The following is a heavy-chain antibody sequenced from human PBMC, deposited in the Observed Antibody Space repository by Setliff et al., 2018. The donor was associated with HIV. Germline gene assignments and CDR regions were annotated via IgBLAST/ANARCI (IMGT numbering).Heavy chain of an antibody. V-gene: IGHV4-4*02. D-gene: IGHD3-3*01. Sequence: SEILSLTCAVSDGSISSSNWWSWVRQPPGKGLEWIGEIYHTQNTNYSPSLKSRVTISVDKSKNQFSLKLTSVTAADTAVYYCARGANFWSGYDSWGQGTLVTVSS. J-gene: IGHJ4*02. CDR3: ARGANFWSGYDS. CDR1: DGSISSSNW. CDR2: IYHTQNT.